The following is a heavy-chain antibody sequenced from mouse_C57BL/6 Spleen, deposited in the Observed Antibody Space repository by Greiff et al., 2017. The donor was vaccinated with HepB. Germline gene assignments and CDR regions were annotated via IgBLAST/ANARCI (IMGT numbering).Heavy chain of an antibody. CDR2: ISSGSSTI. J-gene: IGHJ4*01. D-gene: IGHD1-1*01. Sequence: EVQVVESGGGLVKPGGSLKLSCAASGFTFSDYGMHWVRQAPEKGLEWVAYISSGSSTIYYADTVKGRFTISRDNAKNTLFLQMTSLRSEDTAMYYCARTITTVVAGNYAMDYWGQGTSVTVSS. V-gene: IGHV5-17*01. CDR1: GFTFSDYG. CDR3: ARTITTVVAGNYAMDY.